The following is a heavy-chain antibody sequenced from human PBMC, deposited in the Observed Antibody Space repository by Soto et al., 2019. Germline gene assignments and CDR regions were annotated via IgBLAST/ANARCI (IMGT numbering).Heavy chain of an antibody. CDR2: INSDGSTT. V-gene: IGHV3-74*01. CDR3: AREDVGFYY. D-gene: IGHD2-15*01. J-gene: IGHJ4*02. CDR1: GFTFSRYW. Sequence: EVQVVESGGGLVQPGGSLRLSCAASGFTFSRYWMHWVRQVPGKGLVWVSRINSDGSTTNYADSVKGRFTVSRDNAKNTLYLQMNSLRAEDTAVYYCAREDVGFYYWGQGTLVTVSS.